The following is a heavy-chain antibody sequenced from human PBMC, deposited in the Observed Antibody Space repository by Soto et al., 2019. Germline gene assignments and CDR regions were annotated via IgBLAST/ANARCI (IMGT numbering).Heavy chain of an antibody. J-gene: IGHJ4*02. CDR1: GGSISSYY. Sequence: QVQLQESGPGLVKPSETLSLTCTVSGGSISSYYWSWIRQPPGKGLEWIGYIYYSGGTNYNPSLKRRVPLSVDSSKNHFSLKLSSVTAADTAVYYCARRYGGNLDYWGQGTLVTVSS. V-gene: IGHV4-59*08. CDR2: IYYSGGT. CDR3: ARRYGGNLDY. D-gene: IGHD1-26*01.